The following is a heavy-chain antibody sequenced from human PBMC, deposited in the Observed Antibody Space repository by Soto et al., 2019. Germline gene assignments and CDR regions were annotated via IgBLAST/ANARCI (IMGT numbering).Heavy chain of an antibody. CDR1: GFTFSDYY. D-gene: IGHD3-10*01. Sequence: QVQLVESGGGLVKPGGSLRLSCAASGFTFSDYYMSWIRQAPGKGLEWVSYISSSSSYTNYADSVKGRFTISRDNAKNSLYLQMNSLRAEDTAVYYCARVGASTMVRGDHDDYWGQGTLVTVSS. CDR3: ARVGASTMVRGDHDDY. J-gene: IGHJ4*02. V-gene: IGHV3-11*05. CDR2: ISSSSSYT.